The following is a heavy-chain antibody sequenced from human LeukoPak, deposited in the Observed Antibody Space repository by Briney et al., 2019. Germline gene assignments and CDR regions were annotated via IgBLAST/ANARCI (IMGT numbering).Heavy chain of an antibody. CDR2: ISSSSSYI. Sequence: TGGSLRLSCAASGFTFSNYEMHWVRQAPGKGLEWVSSISSSSSYIYYADSVKGRFTISRGNAKNSLYLQMNSLRAEDTAVYYCASNPPADYWGQGTLVTVSS. CDR1: GFTFSNYE. CDR3: ASNPPADY. V-gene: IGHV3-21*01. J-gene: IGHJ4*02.